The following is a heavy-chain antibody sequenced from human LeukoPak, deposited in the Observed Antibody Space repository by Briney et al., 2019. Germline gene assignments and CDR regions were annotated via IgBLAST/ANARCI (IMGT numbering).Heavy chain of an antibody. D-gene: IGHD5-18*01. V-gene: IGHV4-38-2*02. Sequence: SETLSLTCTLSGYSISSGYYWGWIRQPPGKGLEWIGSIYHSGSTYYDPSLKSRVTISVDTSKNQFSLKLSSVTAADTAVYYCARVGAGYSYDEYYDYYMDVWGKGTTVTVSS. J-gene: IGHJ6*03. CDR1: GYSISSGYY. CDR3: ARVGAGYSYDEYYDYYMDV. CDR2: IYHSGST.